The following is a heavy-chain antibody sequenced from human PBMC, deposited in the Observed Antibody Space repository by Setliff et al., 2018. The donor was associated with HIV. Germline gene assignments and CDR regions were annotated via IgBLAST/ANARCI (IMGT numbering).Heavy chain of an antibody. V-gene: IGHV3-7*03. D-gene: IGHD4-17*01. Sequence: GGSLRLSCAASEFIFSSYRMSWVRQAPGKGLEWVAYIKQDGGEKFYDDSVKGRFTISRDNAKNSLYLQMNSLRAEDTAVYYCARDYYGGYGDYDFGNYFDYWGQGTLVTSPQ. CDR1: EFIFSSYR. CDR2: IKQDGGEK. J-gene: IGHJ4*02. CDR3: ARDYYGGYGDYDFGNYFDY.